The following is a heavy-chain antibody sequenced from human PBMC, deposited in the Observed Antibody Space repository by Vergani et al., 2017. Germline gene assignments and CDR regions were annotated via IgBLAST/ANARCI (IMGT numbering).Heavy chain of an antibody. CDR1: GYTFTGYY. Sequence: QVQLVQSGAEVKSPGASVKVSCKASGYTFTGYYMHWVRQAPGQGLQWMGWINPNSGGTNSAQKFQGWVTMTRDTSISTAYMELSRLRSDDTAVYYCATTMVRGVIYYFDYWGQGTLVTVSS. CDR2: INPNSGGT. J-gene: IGHJ4*02. V-gene: IGHV1-2*04. CDR3: ATTMVRGVIYYFDY. D-gene: IGHD3-10*01.